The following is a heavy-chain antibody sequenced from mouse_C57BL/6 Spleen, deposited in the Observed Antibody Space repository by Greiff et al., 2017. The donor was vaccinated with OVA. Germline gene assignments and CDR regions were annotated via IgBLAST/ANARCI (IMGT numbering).Heavy chain of an antibody. CDR1: GFTFSDYY. CDR3: AREAWYFDV. J-gene: IGHJ1*03. Sequence: EVMLVESEGGLVQPGSSMKLSCTASGFTFSDYYMAWVRQVPEKGLEWVANINYDGSSTYYLDSLKSRFIISRDNAKNILYLQMSSLKSEDTATYYCAREAWYFDVWGTGTPVTVSS. V-gene: IGHV5-16*01. CDR2: INYDGSST.